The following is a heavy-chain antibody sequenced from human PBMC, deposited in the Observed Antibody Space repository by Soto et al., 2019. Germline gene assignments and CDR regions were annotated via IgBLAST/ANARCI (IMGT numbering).Heavy chain of an antibody. V-gene: IGHV1-45*02. CDR3: AIMGATTGNAFDI. J-gene: IGHJ3*02. CDR2: ITPFNGNT. CDR1: GYTFTYRY. Sequence: QLQLVQSGAEVKKTGSSVKVSCKASGYTFTYRYLHWVRQAPGQALEWMGWITPFNGNTNYAQKFQDRVTITRDRSMSTAYMELSSLRSEDTAMYYCAIMGATTGNAFDIWGQGTMVTVSS. D-gene: IGHD1-26*01.